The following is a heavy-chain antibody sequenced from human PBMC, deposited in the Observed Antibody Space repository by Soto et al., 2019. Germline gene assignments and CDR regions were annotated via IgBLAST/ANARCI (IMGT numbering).Heavy chain of an antibody. D-gene: IGHD3-3*01. Sequence: GGSVGLSCAASGLTFSSYWMHWVRQAPGKGLVRVSRINSDGSSTSYADSVKGRFTTSRDNAKNTLYLQMNSLRAEDTAVYYCARSRGVADGGMTFFDNCVKGSLVSV. V-gene: IGHV3-74*01. CDR3: ARSRGVADGGMTFFDN. J-gene: IGHJ4*02. CDR2: INSDGSST. CDR1: GLTFSSYW.